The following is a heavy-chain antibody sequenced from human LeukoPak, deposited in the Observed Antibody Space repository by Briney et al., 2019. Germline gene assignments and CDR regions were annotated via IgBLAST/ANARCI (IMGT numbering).Heavy chain of an antibody. CDR1: GFTVSNNY. CDR3: SRDRHCIGSTFYGL. V-gene: IGHV3-66*01. CDR2: IYSGGST. Sequence: PGGSLRLSCAASGFTVSNNYMRWVRQAPGKGLEWVSLIYSGGSTYYADSVKGRFIISRDNSKNTLYLQMNSLRAEDTAVYYCSRDRHCIGSTFYGLWGPGTRVTRSS. D-gene: IGHD2-2*01. J-gene: IGHJ4*01.